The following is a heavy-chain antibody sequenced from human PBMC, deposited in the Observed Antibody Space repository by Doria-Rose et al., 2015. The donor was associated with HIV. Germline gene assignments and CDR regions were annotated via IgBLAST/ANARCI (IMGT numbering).Heavy chain of an antibody. CDR3: ARVRYCSGGSCYDIADY. V-gene: IGHV3-11*06. J-gene: IGHJ4*02. D-gene: IGHD2-15*01. Sequence: AASGFTFSDYYMTWIRQAPGKGLEWISYISGRSSYTNYADSVKGRFTISRDNATKSLYLQMDSLRDDDTAVYYCARVRYCSGGSCYDIADYWGQGTLVTVSS. CDR1: GFTFSDYY. CDR2: ISGRSSYT.